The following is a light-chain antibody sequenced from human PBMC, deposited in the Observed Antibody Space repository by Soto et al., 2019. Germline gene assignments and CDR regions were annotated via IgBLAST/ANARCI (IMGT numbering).Light chain of an antibody. V-gene: IGLV1-51*01. CDR2: DNS. CDR3: ATWDTRLSVVL. J-gene: IGLJ2*01. Sequence: QAVVTQPPSVSAAPGQKVTISCSGSNSNIGNNYVSWYQQLPGTAPKLLIYDNSQRPSGIPDRFSGSKSGTSATLGITGLQTGDEADYYCATWDTRLSVVLFGGGTKLTVL. CDR1: NSNIGNNY.